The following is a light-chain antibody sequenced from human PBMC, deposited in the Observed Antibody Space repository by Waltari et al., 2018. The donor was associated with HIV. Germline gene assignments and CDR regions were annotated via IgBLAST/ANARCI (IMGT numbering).Light chain of an antibody. CDR2: LKSDGSH. CDR1: GGLSSYA. V-gene: IGLV4-69*01. Sequence: QLVLTQSPSASAFLGASVKITCTLNGGLSSYAIAWHQHQPEKGPRYLMKLKSDGSHNREDEIPDRSSASNSGAAHPLTISSLQSEDEGYYYCQTWDTGPVFGGGTKLTVL. CDR3: QTWDTGPV. J-gene: IGLJ3*02.